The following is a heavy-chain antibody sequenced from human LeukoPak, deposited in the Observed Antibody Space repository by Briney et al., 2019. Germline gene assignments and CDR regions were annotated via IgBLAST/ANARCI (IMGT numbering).Heavy chain of an antibody. CDR1: GFTFSSYG. CDR2: IWYDGSNK. J-gene: IGHJ6*02. D-gene: IGHD3-3*01. CDR3: AREYYDLWSGRYYYYYGMDV. V-gene: IGHV3-33*01. Sequence: AGGSLRLSCAASGFTFSSYGMHWVRQAPGKGLEWVAVIWYDGSNKYYADSVKGRFTISRDNSKNTLYLQMNSLRAEDTAVYYCAREYYDLWSGRYYYYYGMDVWGQGTTVTVSS.